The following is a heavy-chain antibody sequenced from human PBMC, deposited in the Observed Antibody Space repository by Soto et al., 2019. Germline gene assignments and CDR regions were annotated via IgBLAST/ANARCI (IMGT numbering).Heavy chain of an antibody. Sequence: HPGGSLRLSCVTYGLTFTDYWMSWVRQAPGKGLEWVANIKQDGSEKNYLDSVKGRFTISRDNAKNSLYLQMNSLRAEDTAVYYCASDRFRGTYYLRGVTYFFEEWGQGAPVTVSS. CDR2: IKQDGSEK. D-gene: IGHD1-26*01. V-gene: IGHV3-7*03. J-gene: IGHJ4*02. CDR1: GLTFTDYW. CDR3: ASDRFRGTYYLRGVTYFFEE.